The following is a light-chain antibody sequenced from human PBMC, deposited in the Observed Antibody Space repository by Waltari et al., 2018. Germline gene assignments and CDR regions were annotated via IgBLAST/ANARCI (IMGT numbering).Light chain of an antibody. J-gene: IGLJ3*02. CDR2: EDT. Sequence: SYVLTQPPSVSVAPGQTARITCGGNNIGRQSVHWYQHKPGQAPVLVVYEDTDRPSGIPERFSGSNSGNTATLTISRVEAGDEASYYCQVCDNSGDPFGVFGGGTELTVL. CDR3: QVCDNSGDPFGV. V-gene: IGLV3-21*02. CDR1: NIGRQS.